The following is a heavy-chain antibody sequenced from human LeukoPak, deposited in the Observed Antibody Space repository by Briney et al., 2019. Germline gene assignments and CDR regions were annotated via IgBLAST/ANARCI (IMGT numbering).Heavy chain of an antibody. CDR1: GFTFSSYW. D-gene: IGHD2-15*01. Sequence: GGSLRLSCAASGFTFSSYWMHWVRQGPGKGLEWVSRINMDGTTISYADSVKSRFTISRDNAKNTLYLQMSSLRAEDTAVYYCAKGGLFIAHFDYWGQGTLVTVSS. CDR2: INMDGTTI. CDR3: AKGGLFIAHFDY. V-gene: IGHV3-74*01. J-gene: IGHJ4*02.